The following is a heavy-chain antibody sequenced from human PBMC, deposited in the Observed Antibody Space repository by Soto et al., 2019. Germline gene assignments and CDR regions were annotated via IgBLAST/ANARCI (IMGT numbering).Heavy chain of an antibody. CDR3: ARERVGYCSGGSCYVLDP. J-gene: IGHJ5*02. Sequence: QVQLVQSGAEVKKPGASVKVSCKASGYTFTSYDINWVRQATGQGLEWMGWMNPNSGNTVYAQKFQGRVTMTRNTSISTAYMELSSLRSADTAVYYCARERVGYCSGGSCYVLDPWGQGTLATVSS. CDR1: GYTFTSYD. V-gene: IGHV1-8*01. CDR2: MNPNSGNT. D-gene: IGHD2-15*01.